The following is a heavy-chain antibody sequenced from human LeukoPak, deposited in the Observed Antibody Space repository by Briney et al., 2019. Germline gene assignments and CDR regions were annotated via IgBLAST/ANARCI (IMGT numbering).Heavy chain of an antibody. CDR1: GFTFSSYW. CDR2: INSDGSST. CDR3: ASQGTYYYDSSGFDASDI. V-gene: IGHV3-74*01. J-gene: IGHJ3*02. D-gene: IGHD3-22*01. Sequence: GGSLRLSCAASGFTFSSYWMHWVRQAPGKGLVWVSRINSDGSSTSYADSVKGRFTISRDNAKNTLYLQMNSLRAEDTAVYYCASQGTYYYDSSGFDASDIWGQGTMVTVSS.